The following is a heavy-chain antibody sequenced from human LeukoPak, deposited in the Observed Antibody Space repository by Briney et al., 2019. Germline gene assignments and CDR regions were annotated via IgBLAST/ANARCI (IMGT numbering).Heavy chain of an antibody. V-gene: IGHV4-39*01. CDR2: IYYTGST. CDR1: GGSISSSNYY. D-gene: IGHD6-13*01. CDR3: ARNCDSSCWYLGY. Sequence: SETLSLTCTVSGGSISSSNYYWGWIRQPPGKGLEWIGSIYYTGSTYYNPSLKSRVTISVDTSKNQFSLKLTSVTAADTAVYYCARNCDSSCWYLGYWGQGTLSPSPQ. J-gene: IGHJ4*02.